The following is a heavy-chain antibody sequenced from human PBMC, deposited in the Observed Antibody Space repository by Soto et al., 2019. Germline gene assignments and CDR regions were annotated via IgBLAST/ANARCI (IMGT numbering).Heavy chain of an antibody. V-gene: IGHV3-48*03. CDR1: GFTFSSYE. CDR3: ARAPDFRGYDFWSGYYLPYYYYGMDV. J-gene: IGHJ6*02. Sequence: GGSLRLPCAASGFTFSSYEVNWVRQAPGKGLEWVSYISSSGSTIYYADSVKGRFTISRDNAKNSLYLQMNSLRAEDTAVYYCARAPDFRGYDFWSGYYLPYYYYGMDVRGQGTTVTVSS. CDR2: ISSSGSTI. D-gene: IGHD3-3*01.